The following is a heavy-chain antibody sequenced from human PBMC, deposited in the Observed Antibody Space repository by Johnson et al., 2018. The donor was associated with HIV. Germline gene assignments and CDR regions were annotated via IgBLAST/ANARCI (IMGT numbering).Heavy chain of an antibody. CDR1: GFTFHDYG. CDR2: IYSGGST. J-gene: IGHJ3*02. D-gene: IGHD3-22*01. V-gene: IGHV3-66*01. Sequence: VQLVESGGGVVRPGGSLRLSCAASGFTFHDYGMSWVRQAPGKGLEWVSVIYSGGSTSYSDSVKGRFPNPRDNSQNTLYLQMNSLGAEATAVCYCARGDGSGEAFDSWGQGTMVTVSS. CDR3: ARGDGSGEAFDS.